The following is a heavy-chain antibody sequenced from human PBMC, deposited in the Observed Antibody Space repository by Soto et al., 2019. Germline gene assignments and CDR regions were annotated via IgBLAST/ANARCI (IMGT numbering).Heavy chain of an antibody. D-gene: IGHD6-19*01. CDR3: TSVGFNSSGPPHWYFDL. V-gene: IGHV3-73*02. CDR1: GFTFSGSA. J-gene: IGHJ2*01. Sequence: EVQLVESGGGWVQPGGSLKLSCAASGFTFSGSAMHWVRQASGKGLEWVGGIRSKANSYATAYAASVKGRFTISRDDSKNTAYLQMNSLKTEDTAVYYCTSVGFNSSGPPHWYFDLWGRGTLVTVSS. CDR2: IRSKANSYAT.